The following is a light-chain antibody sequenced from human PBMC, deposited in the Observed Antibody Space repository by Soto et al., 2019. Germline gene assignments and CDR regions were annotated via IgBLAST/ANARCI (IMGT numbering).Light chain of an antibody. J-gene: IGKJ1*01. CDR3: QHYNDWLPPWT. Sequence: EIVMTQSPATLSVSPGERATLSCRASQSVSSKLAWYQQKPGQAPRVLIHGASTRATGIPARFSGSGSGTEFTLTISSLQSEDFAVYSCQHYNDWLPPWTLGPGTMV. CDR2: GAS. CDR1: QSVSSK. V-gene: IGKV3-15*01.